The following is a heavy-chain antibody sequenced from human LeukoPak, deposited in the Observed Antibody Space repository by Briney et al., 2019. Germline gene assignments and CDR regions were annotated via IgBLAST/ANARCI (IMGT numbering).Heavy chain of an antibody. V-gene: IGHV3-21*01. CDR2: ISSSSSYI. D-gene: IGHD2-15*01. J-gene: IGHJ4*02. CDR3: ARGTRARYCSGGSCYGAMDY. Sequence: GGSLRLSCAASGFTFSSYSMNWVRQAPGKGLEWVSSISSSSSYIYYADSVKGRFTISRDNAKNSLYLQMGSLRAEDMAVYYCARGTRARYCSGGSCYGAMDYWGQGTLVTVSS. CDR1: GFTFSSYS.